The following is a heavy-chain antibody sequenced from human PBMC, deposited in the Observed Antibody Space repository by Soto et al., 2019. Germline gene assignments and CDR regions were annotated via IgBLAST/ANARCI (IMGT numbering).Heavy chain of an antibody. J-gene: IGHJ5*02. Sequence: VAPSETLSLTCTVSGGSISSGGYYWCWIRQHPGKGLEWIGYIYYSGSTYYNPSLKSRVTISVDTSKNKFSLKLSSVTAADTAVYYCARGGSSGWYRNTKENWFDPWGQGTLVTLSS. D-gene: IGHD6-19*01. CDR1: GGSISSGGYY. V-gene: IGHV4-31*03. CDR3: ARGGSSGWYRNTKENWFDP. CDR2: IYYSGST.